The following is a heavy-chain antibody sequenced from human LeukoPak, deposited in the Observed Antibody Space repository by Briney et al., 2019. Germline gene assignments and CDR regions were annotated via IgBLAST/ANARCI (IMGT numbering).Heavy chain of an antibody. CDR3: AKDIGYYGSGTYYIEY. V-gene: IGHV3-48*01. CDR2: ISSSSSYI. J-gene: IGHJ4*02. CDR1: GFTFSSYS. D-gene: IGHD3-10*01. Sequence: QPWGSLRLSCAASGFTFSSYSMNWVRQAPGKGLEWVSYISSSSSYIYYADSVKGRFTISRDNAKNSLYLQMNSLRAEDTAVYYCAKDIGYYGSGTYYIEYWGQGTLVTVPS.